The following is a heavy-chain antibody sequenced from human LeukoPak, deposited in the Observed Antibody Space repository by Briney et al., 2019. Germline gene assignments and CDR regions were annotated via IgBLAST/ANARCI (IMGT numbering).Heavy chain of an antibody. J-gene: IGHJ6*03. D-gene: IGHD2-15*01. CDR3: ARDRGYCSGGSCYDYYYYMDV. Sequence: ASVKASYKPFGYTFTAYDMHWVRQAPGHGLECMGRINPNSGGTNYAQKYQSRVTMTRDTSIRTAYMELSRLRSDDTAVYYCARDRGYCSGGSCYDYYYYMDVWGKGTTVTVSS. CDR2: INPNSGGT. V-gene: IGHV1-2*06. CDR1: GYTFTAYD.